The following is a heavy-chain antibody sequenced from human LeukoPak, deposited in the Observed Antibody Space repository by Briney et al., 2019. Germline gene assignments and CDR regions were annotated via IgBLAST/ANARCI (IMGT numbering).Heavy chain of an antibody. V-gene: IGHV3-48*03. D-gene: IGHD3-22*01. CDR1: GFTFSSYE. Sequence: GGSLRLSCAASGFTFSSYEMNWVRQAPGKGLEWVSYISSSGSTIYYADSVKGRFTISRDNAKNSLYLQMNSLRAEDTAVYYCASEDEDSSGFDYWGQGTLVTVSS. CDR3: ASEDEDSSGFDY. J-gene: IGHJ4*02. CDR2: ISSSGSTI.